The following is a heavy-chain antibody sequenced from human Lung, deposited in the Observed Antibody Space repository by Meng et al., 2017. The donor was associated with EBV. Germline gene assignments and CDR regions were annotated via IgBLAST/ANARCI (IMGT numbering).Heavy chain of an antibody. Sequence: QVQLQESGPGLVKPSETLSLTCTVSGGSISSYYWSWIRQPPGKGLEWIGYIYYSGSTNYNPSLKSRVTISVDTSKNQFSLKLSSVTAADTAVYYCAREGTMVRGVIRGFDYWGQGTLVTVSS. CDR3: AREGTMVRGVIRGFDY. V-gene: IGHV4-59*01. D-gene: IGHD3-10*01. J-gene: IGHJ4*02. CDR2: IYYSGST. CDR1: GGSISSYY.